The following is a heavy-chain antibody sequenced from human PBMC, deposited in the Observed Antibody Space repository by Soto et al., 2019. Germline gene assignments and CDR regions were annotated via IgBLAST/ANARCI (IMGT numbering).Heavy chain of an antibody. CDR2: FDPEDGET. D-gene: IGHD3-22*01. V-gene: IGHV1-24*01. Sequence: ASVKVSCKVSGYTLTELSMHWVRQAPGKGLEWMGGFDPEDGETIYAQKFQGRVTMTGDTSTGTAYLDLSSLTSEDTAVYYCGREGYDYGTTGSGSFDVWGQGTMVTVSS. CDR1: GYTLTELS. CDR3: GREGYDYGTTGSGSFDV. J-gene: IGHJ3*01.